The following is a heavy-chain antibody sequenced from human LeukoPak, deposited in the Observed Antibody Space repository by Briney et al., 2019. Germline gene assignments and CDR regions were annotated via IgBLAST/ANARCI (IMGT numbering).Heavy chain of an antibody. V-gene: IGHV4-59*01. J-gene: IGHJ4*02. CDR2: IYYSGST. CDR1: GGSISSYY. CDR3: ARSTWEVVPFDY. D-gene: IGHD1-26*01. Sequence: KPSETLSLTCAVSGGSISSYYWSWIRQPPGKGLEWIGYIYYSGSTNYNPSLKSRVTISVDTSKNQFSLKLSSVTAADTAVYYCARSTWEVVPFDYWGQGTLVTVSS.